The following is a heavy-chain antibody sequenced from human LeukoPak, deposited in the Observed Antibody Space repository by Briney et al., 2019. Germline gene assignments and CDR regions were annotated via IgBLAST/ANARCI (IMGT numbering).Heavy chain of an antibody. V-gene: IGHV1-2*02. D-gene: IGHD6-19*01. CDR3: ARVGYSSGWRPFDY. J-gene: IGHJ4*02. Sequence: VASVKVSCKASGYTFTGYYMHWVRQAPGQGLEWMGWINPNSGGTNYAQKFQGRVTMTRDTSISTAYMELSRLRSDDTAVYYCARVGYSSGWRPFDYWGQGTLVTVSS. CDR1: GYTFTGYY. CDR2: INPNSGGT.